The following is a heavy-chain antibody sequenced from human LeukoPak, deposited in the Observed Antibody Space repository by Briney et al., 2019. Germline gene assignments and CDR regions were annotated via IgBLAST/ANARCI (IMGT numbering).Heavy chain of an antibody. J-gene: IGHJ4*02. Sequence: GGSLRLSCAASGSTFSDYYMSWIRQAPGKGLEWVSYISSSGSTIYYAASVKGRFTISRDNAKNSLYLQMNSLRAEDTAVYYYARDRVDIVASPFDYWGQGTLVTVSS. D-gene: IGHD5-12*01. V-gene: IGHV3-11*04. CDR1: GSTFSDYY. CDR3: ARDRVDIVASPFDY. CDR2: ISSSGSTI.